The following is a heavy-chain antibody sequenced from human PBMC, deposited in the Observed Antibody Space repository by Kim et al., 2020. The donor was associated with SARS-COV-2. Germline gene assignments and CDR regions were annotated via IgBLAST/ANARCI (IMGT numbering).Heavy chain of an antibody. V-gene: IGHV3-30-3*01. CDR1: GFTFSSYA. Sequence: GGSLRLSCAASGFTFSSYAMHWVRQAPGKGLEWVAVISYDGSNKYYADSVKGRFTISRDNSKNTLYLQMNSLRAEDTAVYYCARDLGSRLWVGAFDIWGQGTMVTVSS. CDR3: ARDLGSRLWVGAFDI. CDR2: ISYDGSNK. J-gene: IGHJ3*02. D-gene: IGHD6-13*01.